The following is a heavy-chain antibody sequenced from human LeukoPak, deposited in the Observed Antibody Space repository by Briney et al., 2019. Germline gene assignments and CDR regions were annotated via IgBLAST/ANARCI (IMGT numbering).Heavy chain of an antibody. CDR1: GFTFSSYG. Sequence: GGSLRLSCAASGFTFSSYGMHWVRQAPGKGLEWAAVTSHDGSYKYHADSVKGRFTISRDNSKNTLYLQMNGLRAEDTAVYYCAKDREARSGSWPHYWGQGTLVTVSS. V-gene: IGHV3-30*18. J-gene: IGHJ4*02. CDR2: TSHDGSYK. D-gene: IGHD6-13*01. CDR3: AKDREARSGSWPHY.